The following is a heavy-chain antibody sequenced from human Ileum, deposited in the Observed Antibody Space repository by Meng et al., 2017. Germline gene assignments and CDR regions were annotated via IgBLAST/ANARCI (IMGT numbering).Heavy chain of an antibody. CDR2: IYYIGSA. Sequence: SETLSLTCTVSGGSITSTSYYWGWIRQPPGKGLAWIGNIYYIGSAYYNPSLKSRVTISVDTYKKQFSLKLTSVTAADTAVYYCASHCASTSCQHYYGMDVWGQGTTVTVSS. CDR1: GGSITSTSYY. CDR3: ASHCASTSCQHYYGMDV. J-gene: IGHJ6*02. D-gene: IGHD2-2*01. V-gene: IGHV4-39*07.